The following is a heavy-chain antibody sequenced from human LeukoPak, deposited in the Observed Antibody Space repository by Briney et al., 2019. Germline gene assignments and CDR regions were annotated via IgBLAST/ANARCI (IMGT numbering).Heavy chain of an antibody. CDR3: ARSLGYCSSTSCYSNAFDI. Sequence: SVKVSCKAFGGTFSSYAISWVRQAPGQGLDWVGGIVPLFRTPSYAQKFQARVTITADESTSTAYMELSSLRSEDTAVYYCARSLGYCSSTSCYSNAFDIWGQGTMVTVSS. D-gene: IGHD2-2*01. V-gene: IGHV1-69*13. J-gene: IGHJ3*02. CDR1: GGTFSSYA. CDR2: IVPLFRTP.